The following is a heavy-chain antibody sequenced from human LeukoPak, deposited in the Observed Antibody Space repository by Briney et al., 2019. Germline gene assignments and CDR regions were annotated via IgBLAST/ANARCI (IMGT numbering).Heavy chain of an antibody. CDR2: ISGSGGST. V-gene: IGHV3-23*01. J-gene: IGHJ6*02. CDR1: GFTFSSYA. D-gene: IGHD3-16*01. Sequence: GPSLRPSWAASGFTFSSYAMSSVRQAPRKGLEWVSSISGSGGSTYYADSVKGRFTISRDNSKNTLYLQMNSLRAEDTAVYYCAGGGYGTGYRFGMDVWGQGTTVTVSS. CDR3: AGGGYGTGYRFGMDV.